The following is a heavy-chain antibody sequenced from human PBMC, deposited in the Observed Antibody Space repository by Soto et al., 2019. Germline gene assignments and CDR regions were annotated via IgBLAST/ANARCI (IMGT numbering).Heavy chain of an antibody. CDR2: IYYSGST. CDR1: GGSISSGGYY. J-gene: IGHJ5*02. CDR3: ARVKYYDFWSGTDSYNWFDP. D-gene: IGHD3-3*01. Sequence: NLSEPLSLTCTVSGGSISSGGYYWSWIRQHPGKGLEWIGYIYYSGSTYYNPSLKSRVTISVDTSKNQFSLKLSSVTAADTAVYYCARVKYYDFWSGTDSYNWFDPWGQGTLVTVSS. V-gene: IGHV4-31*03.